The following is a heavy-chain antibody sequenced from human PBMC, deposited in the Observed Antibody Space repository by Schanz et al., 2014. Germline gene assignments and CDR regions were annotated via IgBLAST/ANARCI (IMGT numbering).Heavy chain of an antibody. Sequence: ESGGGVVQPGRSLRLSCAASGFTFSSYGMHWVRQAPGKGLEWVAIIWYDGSNKYYADSVKGRFTISRDNAKNSLFLQMSSLRAEDTAVYYCARDGDFDYWGQGTLXTVSS. CDR1: GFTFSSYG. V-gene: IGHV3-33*01. CDR2: IWYDGSNK. J-gene: IGHJ4*02. CDR3: ARDGDFDY.